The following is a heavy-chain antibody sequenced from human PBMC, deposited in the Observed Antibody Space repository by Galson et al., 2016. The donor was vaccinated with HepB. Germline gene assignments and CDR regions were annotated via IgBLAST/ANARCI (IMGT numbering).Heavy chain of an antibody. D-gene: IGHD1-26*01. CDR1: GGSFSGYY. V-gene: IGHV4-34*01. CDR2: INHSGST. Sequence: SETLSLTCAVYGGSFSGYYWSWIRQPPGKGLEWIGEINHSGSTNYNPSLKSRVTISIDTSKKHSSLNMSSVTAADTAVYYCVRGSNSFGSGSYIAFEIWGQGTMVTVSS. CDR3: VRGSNSFGSGSYIAFEI. J-gene: IGHJ3*02.